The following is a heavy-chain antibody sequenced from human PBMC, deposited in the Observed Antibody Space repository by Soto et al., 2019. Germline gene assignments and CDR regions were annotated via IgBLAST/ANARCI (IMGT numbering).Heavy chain of an antibody. Sequence: SSVKVSCKASGGTFSSYAISWVRQAPGQGLEWMGGIIPIFGTANYAQKFQGRVTITADKSTSTAYMELSSLRSEDTAVYYCARRVTIFGVVSEHPNDAFDIWGQGTMV. CDR1: GGTFSSYA. CDR3: ARRVTIFGVVSEHPNDAFDI. V-gene: IGHV1-69*06. CDR2: IIPIFGTA. D-gene: IGHD3-3*01. J-gene: IGHJ3*02.